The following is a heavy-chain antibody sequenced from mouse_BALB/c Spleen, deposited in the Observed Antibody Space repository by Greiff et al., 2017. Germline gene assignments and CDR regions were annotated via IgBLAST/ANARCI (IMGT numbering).Heavy chain of an antibody. J-gene: IGHJ4*01. CDR1: GFAFSSYD. V-gene: IGHV5-12-1*01. D-gene: IGHD1-1*01. Sequence: EVKLMESGGGLVKPGGSLKLSCAASGFAFSSYDMSWVRQTPEKRLEWVAYISSGGGSTYYPDTVKGRFTISRDNAKNTLYLQMSRLKSEDTAMYYCARRVVALYYAMDYWGQGTSVTVSS. CDR2: ISSGGGST. CDR3: ARRVVALYYAMDY.